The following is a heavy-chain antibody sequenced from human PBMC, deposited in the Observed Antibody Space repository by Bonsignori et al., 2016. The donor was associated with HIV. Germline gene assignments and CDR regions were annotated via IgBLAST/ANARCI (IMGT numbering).Heavy chain of an antibody. CDR2: IHPGDSDT. Sequence: EVQLVQSGAEVKKPGDSLKISCKGSGYSFTSNWIGWVRQMPGKGLEWMGIIHPGDSDTRYSPSFQGQVTISADKSTNTAHLQWSSLKASDTAIYYCARRGLTTVVSDAFDIWGQGTMVT. CDR1: GYSFTSNW. CDR3: ARRGLTTVVSDAFDI. J-gene: IGHJ3*02. D-gene: IGHD4-23*01. V-gene: IGHV5-51*03.